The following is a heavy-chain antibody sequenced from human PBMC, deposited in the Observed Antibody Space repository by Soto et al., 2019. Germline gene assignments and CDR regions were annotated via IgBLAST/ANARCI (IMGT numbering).Heavy chain of an antibody. CDR1: GGSISSSSYY. J-gene: IGHJ6*02. CDR3: ARQYYYGSGSYGDHYYYGMDV. Sequence: SETLSLTCTVSGGSISSSSYYWGWIRQPPGKGMEWIGSIYYSGSTYYNPSLKSRVTISVDTSKNQFSLKLSSVTAADTAVYYCARQYYYGSGSYGDHYYYGMDVWGQGTTVTVYS. CDR2: IYYSGST. V-gene: IGHV4-39*01. D-gene: IGHD3-10*01.